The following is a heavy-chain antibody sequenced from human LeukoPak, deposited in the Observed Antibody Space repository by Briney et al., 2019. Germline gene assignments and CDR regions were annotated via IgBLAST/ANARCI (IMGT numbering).Heavy chain of an antibody. D-gene: IGHD4-17*01. CDR3: ARAPDYGDYLGYYMDV. CDR1: GGTFSSYA. J-gene: IGHJ6*03. V-gene: IGHV1-69*13. Sequence: SVKVSCKASGGTFSSYAISWVRQAPGQGLEWMGGIIPIFGTANYAQKFQGRVTITADESTSTAYMELSSLRSEDTAVYYCARAPDYGDYLGYYMDVWGKGTTVTISS. CDR2: IIPIFGTA.